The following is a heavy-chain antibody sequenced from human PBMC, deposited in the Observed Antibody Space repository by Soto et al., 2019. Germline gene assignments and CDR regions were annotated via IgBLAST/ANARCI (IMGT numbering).Heavy chain of an antibody. CDR1: GGSISSGGYY. CDR3: ARDRSGYYQQAPNAFEI. Sequence: PSETLSLTCTVSGGSISSGGYYWSWIRQHPGKGLEWIGYIYYSGSTYYNPSLKSRVTISVDTSKNQFSLKLSSVTAADTAVYYCARDRSGYYQQAPNAFEIWGQGTMVTVSS. D-gene: IGHD3-3*01. V-gene: IGHV4-31*03. CDR2: IYYSGST. J-gene: IGHJ3*02.